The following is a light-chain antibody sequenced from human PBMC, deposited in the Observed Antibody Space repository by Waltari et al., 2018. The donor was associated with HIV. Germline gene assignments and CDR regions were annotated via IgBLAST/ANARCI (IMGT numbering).Light chain of an antibody. V-gene: IGLV1-40*01. CDR3: QSYDSRLRAVV. Sequence: QSVLPQPPSVSGAPGQRVTISCTGSSSNTGAGYDVPWYQQLPGTAPKLLIYGNNNRPSGVPDRFSGSKSGTSVSLAITGLQAEDEADYFCQSYDSRLRAVVFGGGTKLTVL. CDR1: SSNTGAGYD. J-gene: IGLJ2*01. CDR2: GNN.